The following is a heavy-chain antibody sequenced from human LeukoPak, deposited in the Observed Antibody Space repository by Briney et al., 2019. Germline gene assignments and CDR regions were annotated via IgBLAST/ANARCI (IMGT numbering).Heavy chain of an antibody. Sequence: SGESLKISCKGSGYSFTSYWIGWVRQMPGKGLEWMGIIYPADSDTKYSPSFQGQVTISADTSINTAYLPWSSLKASDSAKYYCARPNRGALFDYWGQGTLVTVSP. V-gene: IGHV5-51*01. CDR3: ARPNRGALFDY. CDR1: GYSFTSYW. CDR2: IYPADSDT. J-gene: IGHJ4*02. D-gene: IGHD1-14*01.